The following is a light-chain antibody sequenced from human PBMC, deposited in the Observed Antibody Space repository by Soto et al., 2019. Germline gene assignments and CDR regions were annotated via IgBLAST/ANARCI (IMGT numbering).Light chain of an antibody. CDR2: GAS. J-gene: IGKJ2*01. CDR1: QIISTN. CDR3: QQYSDWPPYT. V-gene: IGKV3-15*01. Sequence: EILMTQSPATLSVSPGDRATLSCRASQIISTNLAWYQQKPGQAPRLLIYGASTRATGIPARFSGSGSGTDFTLTISSLQSEDCAVYYCQQYSDWPPYTFGQGTKLEIK.